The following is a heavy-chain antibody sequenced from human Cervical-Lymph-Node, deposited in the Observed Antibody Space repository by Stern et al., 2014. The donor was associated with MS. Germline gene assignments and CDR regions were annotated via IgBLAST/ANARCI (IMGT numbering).Heavy chain of an antibody. Sequence: VQLVESGGGVVQPGTSLRLRCAASGFIFSSYGFHWVRQVPGKGLEWVAVIWFDGNKKYYSDSVKGRFVISRDNFKNTVHLEMKGLRAEDTAVYYCAREGNGGSLTHYYYAMDVWGRGTTVTVSS. CDR3: AREGNGGSLTHYYYAMDV. V-gene: IGHV3-33*01. D-gene: IGHD2-15*01. J-gene: IGHJ6*02. CDR2: IWFDGNKK. CDR1: GFIFSSYG.